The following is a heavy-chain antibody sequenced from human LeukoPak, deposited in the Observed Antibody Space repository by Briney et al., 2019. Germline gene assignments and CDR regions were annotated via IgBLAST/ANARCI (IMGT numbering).Heavy chain of an antibody. D-gene: IGHD5-24*01. V-gene: IGHV3-15*01. CDR2: IKSKTEGGTT. J-gene: IGHJ4*02. Sequence: GGSLRLSCAASGFTFSNAWMSWVRQAPGKGLEWVGRIKSKTEGGTTDYAAPVEGRFTISRDDSKNMLYLQMNSLKTEDTALYYCAIWLAATWGQGTLVTVSS. CDR1: GFTFSNAW. CDR3: AIWLAAT.